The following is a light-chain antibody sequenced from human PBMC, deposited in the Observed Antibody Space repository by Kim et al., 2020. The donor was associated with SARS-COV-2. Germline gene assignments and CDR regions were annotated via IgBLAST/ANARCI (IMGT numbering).Light chain of an antibody. J-gene: IGKJ2*01. CDR1: QSVSSDY. CDR3: QQYSSSPLMYT. CDR2: GAS. Sequence: PDETSTLSCRASQSVSSDYLAWYQQRPGQAPRLLIYGASSRATGIPDRFSGSGSGTDFTLTINRLEPEDFAVYYCQQYSSSPLMYTFGQGTKLEI. V-gene: IGKV3-20*01.